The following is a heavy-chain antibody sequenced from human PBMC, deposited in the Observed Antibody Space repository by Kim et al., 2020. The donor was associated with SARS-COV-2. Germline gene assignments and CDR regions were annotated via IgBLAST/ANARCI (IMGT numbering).Heavy chain of an antibody. D-gene: IGHD3-16*01. J-gene: IGHJ6*04. Sequence: GGSLRLSCEASGLAFGRHGMRWVRQAPGKGLVWVSAIVNNSQERSYADSVKGRFTISRDNSKNTMYLEMTSLRVDDTAVYHCATATEIGGLGKGIDVWG. CDR2: IVNNSQER. CDR3: ATATEIGGLGKGIDV. CDR1: GLAFGRHG. V-gene: IGHV3-23*01.